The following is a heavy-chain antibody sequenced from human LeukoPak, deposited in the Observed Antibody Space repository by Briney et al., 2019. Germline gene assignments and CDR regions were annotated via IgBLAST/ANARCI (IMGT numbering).Heavy chain of an antibody. CDR3: ASKYYYDSSGYYPW. Sequence: ASVKVSCKASGYTFTSYGISWVRQAPGQGLEWMGWISAYNGNTNYAQKLQGRVTMTTDTSTSTAYMELRSLRSDDTAAYYCASKYYYDSSGYYPWWGQGTLVTVSS. V-gene: IGHV1-18*01. CDR1: GYTFTSYG. D-gene: IGHD3-22*01. CDR2: ISAYNGNT. J-gene: IGHJ4*02.